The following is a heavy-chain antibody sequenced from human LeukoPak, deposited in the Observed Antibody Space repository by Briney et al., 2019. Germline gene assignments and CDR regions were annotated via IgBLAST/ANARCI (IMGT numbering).Heavy chain of an antibody. V-gene: IGHV3-23*01. CDR1: GFSFETNA. CDR3: AKDWIQFNRVFDCFDS. CDR2: IGNTET. J-gene: IGHJ4*02. D-gene: IGHD5-18*01. Sequence: GGSLRLSCATSGFSFETNAMSWVRQAPGKGLEWVATIGNTETFYADSVTGRFTISRDNSKNTVNLQMNRLRVEDTAIYYCAKDWIQFNRVFDCFDSWGQGTLVTVSS.